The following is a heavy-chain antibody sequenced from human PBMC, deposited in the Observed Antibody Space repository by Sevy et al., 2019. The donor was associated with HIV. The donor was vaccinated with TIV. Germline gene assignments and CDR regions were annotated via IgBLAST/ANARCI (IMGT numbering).Heavy chain of an antibody. CDR2: INPNSGGT. CDR3: ARTDVVLVPAENPFDY. D-gene: IGHD2-2*01. CDR1: GYTFTDYY. V-gene: IGHV1-2*02. Sequence: ASVKVSCKASGYTFTDYYIHWVRQAPGQGLEWMGWINPNSGGTSYAQRFQDRVTMTRDTSITTAYMELSRLTSDDTAVYYCARTDVVLVPAENPFDYWGQGTLVTLSS. J-gene: IGHJ4*02.